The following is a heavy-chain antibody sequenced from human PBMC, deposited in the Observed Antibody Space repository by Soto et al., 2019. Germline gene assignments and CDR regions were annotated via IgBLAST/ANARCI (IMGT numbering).Heavy chain of an antibody. CDR3: ARGTTTRGNYYYGMDV. V-gene: IGHV3-74*01. J-gene: IGHJ6*02. CDR2: MNSAGNSI. CDR1: GFNFSNYW. D-gene: IGHD4-4*01. Sequence: GGSLRLSCAASGFNFSNYWMHWVRQAPGKGLVWVSRMNSAGNSINYADSVKGRFTISRDNAKNTLYLQMHSLRVEDTAVYFCARGTTTRGNYYYGMDVWGQGTAVTVSS.